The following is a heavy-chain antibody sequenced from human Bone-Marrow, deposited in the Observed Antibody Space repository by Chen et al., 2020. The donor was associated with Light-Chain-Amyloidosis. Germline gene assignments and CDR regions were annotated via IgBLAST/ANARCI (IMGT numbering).Heavy chain of an antibody. D-gene: IGHD1-26*01. CDR1: GFTFGDYA. J-gene: IGHJ4*01. CDR2: IRSKAYGGTT. V-gene: IGHV3-49*04. Sequence: EVQLVESGGGLVQPGRSLRLSCTASGFTFGDYAMSWVRQAPGKGLEWVGFIRSKAYGGTTEYAASVKGRFTISRDDSKSIAYLQMNSLKTEDTAVYYCTRAPWEDPERTYWGQEPWSPSPQ. CDR3: TRAPWEDPERTY.